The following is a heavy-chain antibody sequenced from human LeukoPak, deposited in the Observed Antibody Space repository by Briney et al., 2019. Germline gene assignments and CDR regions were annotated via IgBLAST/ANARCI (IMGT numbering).Heavy chain of an antibody. V-gene: IGHV3-33*01. CDR1: GFTFSSYG. CDR2: IWYDGSNK. J-gene: IGHJ5*01. Sequence: EPGGSLRLSCAASGFTFSSYGMHWVRQAPGKGLEWVAVIWYDGSNKYYADSVKGRFTISRDNSKNTLYLQMNSLRAEDTAVYYCARDKNSYYYDSSGYEYNWFDPWGQGTTVTVSS. D-gene: IGHD3-22*01. CDR3: ARDKNSYYYDSSGYEYNWFDP.